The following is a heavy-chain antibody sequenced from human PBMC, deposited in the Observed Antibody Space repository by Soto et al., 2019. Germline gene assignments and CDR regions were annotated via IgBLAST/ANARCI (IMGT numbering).Heavy chain of an antibody. CDR1: GSSINSSGYY. Sequence: GPGPWGASETLSLTCTVSGSSINSSGYYWGWIRQPPGKGLEWIGSMFYGVSTYYNPSLKSRVTVSVDTSKNQFSLNLRSVTAADTAVYYCARLPSRHLVDYWGQGTMVTVSS. CDR3: ARLPSRHLVDY. D-gene: IGHD3-3*02. J-gene: IGHJ4*02. V-gene: IGHV4-39*01. CDR2: MFYGVST.